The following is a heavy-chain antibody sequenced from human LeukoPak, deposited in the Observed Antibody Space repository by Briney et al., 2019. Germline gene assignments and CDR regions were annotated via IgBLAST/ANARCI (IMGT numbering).Heavy chain of an antibody. D-gene: IGHD6-19*01. V-gene: IGHV1-2*02. CDR1: GYTFTGYY. Sequence: ASVKVSCKASGYTFTGYYIHWVRQAPGQGLEWMGWINPNSGGTNYAQKLQGRVTMTTDTSTSTAYMELRSLRSDDTAVYYCARESYSSGWGPYYYYYYMDVWGKGTTVTISS. CDR2: INPNSGGT. CDR3: ARESYSSGWGPYYYYYYMDV. J-gene: IGHJ6*03.